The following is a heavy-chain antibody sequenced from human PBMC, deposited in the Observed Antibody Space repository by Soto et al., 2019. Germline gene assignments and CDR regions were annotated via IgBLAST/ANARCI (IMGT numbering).Heavy chain of an antibody. J-gene: IGHJ5*02. D-gene: IGHD3-9*01. CDR2: INAGNGNT. CDR1: GYTFTRYA. CDR3: ARGDYDILTGYSLNWFDP. V-gene: IGHV1-3*01. Sequence: QVQLVQSGAEVKKPGASVKVSCKASGYTFTRYAIHWVRQAPGQRLAWMGWINAGNGNTKYSQKFQGRVTITRDTSASTAYMELSSLRSEDTAVYYCARGDYDILTGYSLNWFDPWGQGTLVTVSS.